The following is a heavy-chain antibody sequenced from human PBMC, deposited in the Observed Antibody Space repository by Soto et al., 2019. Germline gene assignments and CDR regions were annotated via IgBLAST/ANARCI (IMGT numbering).Heavy chain of an antibody. CDR3: SRGILV. CDR1: GGSINSGGYC. J-gene: IGHJ4*02. CDR2: ISYGGST. Sequence: QVQLQESGPGLVKPSQTLSLTCTVSGGSINSGGYCWSWIRQHPGKGLDWIGCISYGGSTSYNPSRKSRVTISVDTSKNQFSLKLTSVTAADTAGYYCSRGILVWGQGALITVSS. D-gene: IGHD5-18*01. V-gene: IGHV4-31*03.